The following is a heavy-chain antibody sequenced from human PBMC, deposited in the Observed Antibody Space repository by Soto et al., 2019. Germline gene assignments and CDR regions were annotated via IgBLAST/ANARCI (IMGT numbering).Heavy chain of an antibody. CDR1: GFIFSNYA. Sequence: QVQLVESGGGVVQPGRSPRLSCGASGFIFSNYAMYWVRQAPGKGLEWVAVISSDESNKYYADSVKGRFTISRDNSKNTLYLQMNSLRAEDTAMYYCARVPGYCGGSSCHGDYYYGMDVWGQGTTVTVSS. J-gene: IGHJ6*02. D-gene: IGHD2-15*01. CDR2: ISSDESNK. CDR3: ARVPGYCGGSSCHGDYYYGMDV. V-gene: IGHV3-30-3*01.